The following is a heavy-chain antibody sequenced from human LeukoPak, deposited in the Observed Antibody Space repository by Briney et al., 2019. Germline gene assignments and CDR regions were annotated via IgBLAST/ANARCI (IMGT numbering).Heavy chain of an antibody. J-gene: IGHJ4*02. D-gene: IGHD3-3*01. CDR2: ISAYNGNT. Sequence: GASVKVSCKASGYTFTSYGISWVRQAPGQGLEWMGWISAYNGNTNYAQKLQGRVTMTTDTSTSTAYMELRSLRSDDTAVYYCAIGTPRTIFGVVISYFDYWGQGTLVTVSS. V-gene: IGHV1-18*01. CDR3: AIGTPRTIFGVVISYFDY. CDR1: GYTFTSYG.